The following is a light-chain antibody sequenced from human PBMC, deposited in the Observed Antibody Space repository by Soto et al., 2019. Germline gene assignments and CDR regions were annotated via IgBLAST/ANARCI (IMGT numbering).Light chain of an antibody. CDR3: QTWGSGIRVV. J-gene: IGLJ2*01. CDR2: VNSNGSH. CDR1: SGHISYA. Sequence: QPVLTQSPSASASLGASVKLTCTLSSGHISYAIAWHQQQPEKGPRYLMKVNSNGSHSKGDGIPDRFSGSSSGAERYLTISRLQSEDEADYYCQTWGSGIRVVFGGGTKLTVL. V-gene: IGLV4-69*01.